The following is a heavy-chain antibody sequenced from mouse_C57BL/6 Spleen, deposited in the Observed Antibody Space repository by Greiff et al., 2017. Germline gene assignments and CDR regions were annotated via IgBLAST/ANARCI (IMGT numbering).Heavy chain of an antibody. CDR3: ARSLYYYGSTAYAMDY. D-gene: IGHD1-1*01. CDR2: IRNKANGYTT. Sequence: EVQRVESGGGLVQPGGSLSLSCAASGFTFTDYYMSWVRQPPGKALEWLGFIRNKANGYTTEYSASVKGRFTISRDNSQSILYLQMNALRAEDSATYCCARSLYYYGSTAYAMDYWGQGTSVTVSS. V-gene: IGHV7-3*01. J-gene: IGHJ4*01. CDR1: GFTFTDYY.